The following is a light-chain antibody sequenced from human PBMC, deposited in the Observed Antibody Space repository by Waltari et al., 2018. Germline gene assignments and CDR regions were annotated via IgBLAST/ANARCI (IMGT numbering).Light chain of an antibody. J-gene: IGLJ3*02. CDR3: TLYTSSSIWV. V-gene: IGLV2-18*01. CDR1: SGSVSTYTH. CDR2: KVK. Sequence: QSAVTQPPSVSVSPGRTVIITCTLSSGSVSTYTHVSWYQQPPGKAPQLLVYKVKTRPSGVPDRFSGSNLGNTAALTISGAQADDEADYYCTLYTSSSIWVFGGGTKLTVL.